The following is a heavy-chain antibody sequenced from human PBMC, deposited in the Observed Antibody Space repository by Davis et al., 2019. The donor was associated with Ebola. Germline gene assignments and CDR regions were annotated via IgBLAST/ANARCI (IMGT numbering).Heavy chain of an antibody. CDR1: GFSLSTSGVG. J-gene: IGHJ4*02. V-gene: IGHV2-5*02. CDR2: IDWDDDK. CDR3: AHRSSGSYNLDY. Sequence: SGPTLVKPTQTLTLTCTFSGFSLSTSGVGVGWIRQPPGKALEWLARIDWDDDKRYSPSLKSRLTITKDTSKNQVVLTMTNMDPVDTATYYCAHRSSGSYNLDYWGQGTLVTVSS. D-gene: IGHD1-26*01.